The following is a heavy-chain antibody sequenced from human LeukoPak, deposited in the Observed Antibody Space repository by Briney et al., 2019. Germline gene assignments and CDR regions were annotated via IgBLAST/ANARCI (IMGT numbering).Heavy chain of an antibody. CDR1: GGSISSGGYY. J-gene: IGHJ3*02. Sequence: PSETLSLTCTVSGGSISSGGYYWSWIRQHPGKGLEWIGYIYYSGSTYYNPSLKSRVTMSVDTSKNQFSLKLSSVTAAGTAVYYCARGLVVPAAIFAFDIWGQGTMVTVSS. CDR3: ARGLVVPAAIFAFDI. CDR2: IYYSGST. D-gene: IGHD2-2*01. V-gene: IGHV4-31*03.